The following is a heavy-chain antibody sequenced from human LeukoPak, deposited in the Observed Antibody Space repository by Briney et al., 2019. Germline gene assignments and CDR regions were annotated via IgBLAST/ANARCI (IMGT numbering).Heavy chain of an antibody. D-gene: IGHD3-22*01. CDR1: GITLSNYG. CDR2: ISDSGGRT. V-gene: IGHV3-23*01. J-gene: IGHJ4*02. Sequence: GGSLRLSCAVSGITLSNYGMSWVRQSPGKGLEWVAGISDSGGRTNYADSVKGRFTISRDNPKNTIYLQMNSLRAEDTAVYFCAKRGVVIRVILVGFHKEAYYFDSWGQGALVTVSS. CDR3: AKRGVVIRVILVGFHKEAYYFDS.